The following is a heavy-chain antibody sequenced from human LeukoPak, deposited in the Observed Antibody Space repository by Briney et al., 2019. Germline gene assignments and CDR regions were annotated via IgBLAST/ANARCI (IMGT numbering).Heavy chain of an antibody. V-gene: IGHV1-69*01. CDR1: GGTFSSYA. Sequence: GASVKVSCKASGGTFSSYAISWVRQAPGQGLEWMGGIIPIFGTANCAQKFQGRVTITADESTSTAYMELSSPRSEDTAVYYCARYDYVWGSYPPGGFDPWGQGTLVTVSS. J-gene: IGHJ5*02. D-gene: IGHD3-16*02. CDR3: ARYDYVWGSYPPGGFDP. CDR2: IIPIFGTA.